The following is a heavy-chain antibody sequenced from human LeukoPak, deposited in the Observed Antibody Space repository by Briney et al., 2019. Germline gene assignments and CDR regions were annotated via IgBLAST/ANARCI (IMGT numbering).Heavy chain of an antibody. CDR1: GYTFISDY. D-gene: IGHD3-22*01. CDR3: ARELDSSGYYDLHQPNFDY. CDR2: INPSGGST. J-gene: IGHJ4*02. Sequence: ASVKVSCKASGYTFISDYIHWVRQAPGQGLEWMGIINPSGGSTSYAQKFQGRVTMTRDTSTSTVYMELSSLRSEDTAVYYCARELDSSGYYDLHQPNFDYWGQGTLVTVSS. V-gene: IGHV1-46*01.